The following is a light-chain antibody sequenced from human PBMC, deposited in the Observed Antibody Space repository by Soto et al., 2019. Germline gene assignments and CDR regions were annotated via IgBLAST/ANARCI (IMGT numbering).Light chain of an antibody. CDR1: QSVSSRY. J-gene: IGKJ1*01. CDR3: QQYGSSPQT. V-gene: IGKV3-20*01. CDR2: GAS. Sequence: EIVLTQSPGTLSLSPGETATLSCRASQSVSSRYVVGLAWYQQKPGQAPRLLMYGASSRATGIPDRFSGSGSGTDFTLTISRVEPEDVAVYFCQQYGSSPQTVGQGTKVDIK.